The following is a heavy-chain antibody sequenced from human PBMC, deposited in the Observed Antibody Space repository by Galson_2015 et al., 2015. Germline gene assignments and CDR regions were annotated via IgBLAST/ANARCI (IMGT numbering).Heavy chain of an antibody. Sequence: PALVKPTQTLTLTCTFSGFSLSTSGMCVSWIRQPPGKALEWLALIDWDDDKYYSTSLKTRLTISKDTSKNQVVLTMTNMEPVDTATYYCAWICVGYSSGWAYNWFDPWGQGTLVTVSS. CDR3: AWICVGYSSGWAYNWFDP. CDR2: IDWDDDK. D-gene: IGHD6-19*01. CDR1: GFSLSTSGMC. V-gene: IGHV2-70*01. J-gene: IGHJ5*02.